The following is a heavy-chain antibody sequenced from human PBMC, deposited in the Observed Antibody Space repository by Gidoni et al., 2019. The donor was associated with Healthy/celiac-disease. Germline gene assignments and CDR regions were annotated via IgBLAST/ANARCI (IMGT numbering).Heavy chain of an antibody. Sequence: QVQLVESGGGVVQPGGSLRLSCAASGVTFIDLAMHWVRQAPGKGIEWVAVISYDGSNKYYADSVKGRFTISRDNSKNTLYLQMNSLRAEDTAVYYGARGGPGHMVRGVIVDYWGQGTLVTVSS. CDR2: ISYDGSNK. J-gene: IGHJ4*02. CDR3: ARGGPGHMVRGVIVDY. CDR1: GVTFIDLA. V-gene: IGHV3-30*01. D-gene: IGHD3-10*01.